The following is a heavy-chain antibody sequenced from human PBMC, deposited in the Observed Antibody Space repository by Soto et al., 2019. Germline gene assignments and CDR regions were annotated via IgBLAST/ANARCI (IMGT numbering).Heavy chain of an antibody. V-gene: IGHV3-74*01. CDR1: GFTFSDHY. CDR3: ARAEAAAGRALDV. J-gene: IGHJ6*02. Sequence: GGSLRLSCVVSGFTFSDHYMHWVRQAPGKGLVWVSRINTDGSGTNYADSVKGRFTISRDNAKNTLYLQMNSLRVEDTAVYYCARAEAAAGRALDVWGQGTPVTVSS. CDR2: INTDGSGT. D-gene: IGHD6-13*01.